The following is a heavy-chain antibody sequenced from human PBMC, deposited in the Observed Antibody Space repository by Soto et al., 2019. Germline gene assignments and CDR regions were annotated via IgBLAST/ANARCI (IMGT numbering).Heavy chain of an antibody. CDR1: GFTFNNYA. CDR2: ITGSGSDT. CDR3: AKLGSSAWSPHYYFDY. Sequence: EVQLLESGGGLVQPGGSLRLSCAASGFTFNNYAMGWVRQAPGKGLEWVSAITGSGSDTYYLDSVKGRFTISRDNAKNTPLLQVNSLRAEDTAIYYCAKLGSSAWSPHYYFDYWGQGTLVTVSS. D-gene: IGHD3-10*01. J-gene: IGHJ4*02. V-gene: IGHV3-23*01.